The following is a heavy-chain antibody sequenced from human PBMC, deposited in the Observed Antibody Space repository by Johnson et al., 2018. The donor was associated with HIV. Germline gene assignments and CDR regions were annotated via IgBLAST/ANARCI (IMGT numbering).Heavy chain of an antibody. CDR1: GFTFDDYG. CDR2: ISWNGGST. Sequence: VQLLESGGGLVQPGGSLRLSCAASGFTFDDYGMSWVRQAPGKGLEWVSGISWNGGSTSYADSVKGRFTISRDNAKNSLYLQINSRRAEDTALYYCARMGGYCGGDCYGFDIWGQGTMVTVSS. CDR3: ARMGGYCGGDCYGFDI. V-gene: IGHV3-20*04. J-gene: IGHJ3*02. D-gene: IGHD2-21*02.